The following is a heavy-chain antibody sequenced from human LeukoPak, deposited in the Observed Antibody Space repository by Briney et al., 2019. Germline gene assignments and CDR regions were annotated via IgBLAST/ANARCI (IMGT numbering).Heavy chain of an antibody. CDR3: ARLEAY. Sequence: PSETLSLTCTVSGGSISSYYWSWIRQPPGKGLEWIGYIYYSGSTNYNPSLKSRVTISVDTSKNQFSLKLSSATAADTAVYYCARLEAYWGQGTLVTVSS. J-gene: IGHJ4*02. D-gene: IGHD3-3*01. CDR1: GGSISSYY. CDR2: IYYSGST. V-gene: IGHV4-59*08.